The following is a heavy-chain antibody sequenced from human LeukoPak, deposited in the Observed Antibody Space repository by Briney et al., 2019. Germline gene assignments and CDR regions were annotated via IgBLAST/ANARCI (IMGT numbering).Heavy chain of an antibody. CDR3: ARRGYYDSSGLDY. V-gene: IGHV4-59*01. Sequence: SETLSLTCTVSGGSITNYYWSWLRQPPGKGLEWIGYIFYSGGTNYNPSLRSRVVISRDTSKNQFSLELSSVTAADTAVYYCARRGYYDSSGLDYWGQGTLVTVSS. CDR1: GGSITNYY. D-gene: IGHD3-22*01. J-gene: IGHJ4*02. CDR2: IFYSGGT.